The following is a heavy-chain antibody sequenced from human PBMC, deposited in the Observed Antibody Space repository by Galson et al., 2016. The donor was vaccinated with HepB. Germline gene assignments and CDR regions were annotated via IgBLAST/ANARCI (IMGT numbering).Heavy chain of an antibody. D-gene: IGHD3-10*01. J-gene: IGHJ4*02. Sequence: SLRLSCAPSGFTFRTYSMHWVRQAPGKGLEWVALASFDGKNKFYADSVKGRFTISRDNAETSVFLQLDSLTSDDTALYFCVRSFGRGAFDYWGQGTLLTVSS. CDR3: VRSFGRGAFDY. V-gene: IGHV3-30*04. CDR2: ASFDGKNK. CDR1: GFTFRTYS.